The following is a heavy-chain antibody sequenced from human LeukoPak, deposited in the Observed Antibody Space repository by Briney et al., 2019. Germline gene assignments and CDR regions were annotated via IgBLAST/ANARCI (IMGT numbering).Heavy chain of an antibody. CDR3: ARELTTFYYDISGYYGHAFDI. CDR2: IYSGGGT. CDR1: GFAVSSNY. Sequence: GGSLRLSCAASGFAVSSNYMSWVRQAPGKGLEWVSVIYSGGGTYYADSVKGRFTISRDNSKNTLFLQMNSLRAEDTAVYYCARELTTFYYDISGYYGHAFDIWGQGTMVTVSS. J-gene: IGHJ3*02. D-gene: IGHD3-22*01. V-gene: IGHV3-66*01.